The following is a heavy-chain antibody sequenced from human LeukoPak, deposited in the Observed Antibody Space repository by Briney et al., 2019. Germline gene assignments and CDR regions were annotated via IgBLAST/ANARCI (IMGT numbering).Heavy chain of an antibody. CDR3: ASRNSPFLEWLLGFDP. V-gene: IGHV4-59*08. CDR2: IYYSGST. CDR1: GGSISSYY. Sequence: SETLSLTCTVSGGSISSYYWSWIRQPPGKGLEWIGYIYYSGSTNYNPSLKSRVTISVDTSKNQFSLKLSSVTAADTAVYYCASRNSPFLEWLLGFDPWGQGTLVTVSS. J-gene: IGHJ5*02. D-gene: IGHD3-3*01.